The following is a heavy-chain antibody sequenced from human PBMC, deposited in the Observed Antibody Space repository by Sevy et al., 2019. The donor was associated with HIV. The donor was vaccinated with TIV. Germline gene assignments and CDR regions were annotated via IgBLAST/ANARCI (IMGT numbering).Heavy chain of an antibody. CDR2: ISYDGSNK. Sequence: GGSLRLSCAASGFTFSSYGMHWVRQAPGKGLEWVAVISYDGSNKYYADSVKGRFTISRDNSKNTLYLQMNSLRAEDTAVYYCAKDLVGLGYYYYYGMDVWGQGTTVTVSS. CDR3: AKDLVGLGYYYYYGMDV. CDR1: GFTFSSYG. J-gene: IGHJ6*02. V-gene: IGHV3-30*18. D-gene: IGHD1-26*01.